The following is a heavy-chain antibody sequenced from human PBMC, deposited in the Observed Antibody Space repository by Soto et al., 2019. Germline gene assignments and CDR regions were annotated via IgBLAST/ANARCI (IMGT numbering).Heavy chain of an antibody. CDR1: GFTFSSYS. CDR3: AREGSDILTLRGYYYYMDV. Sequence: GGSLRLSCAASGFTFSSYSMNWVRQAPGKGLEWVSYISSSSSTIYYADSVKGRFTISRDNAKNSLYLQMNSLRAEDTAVYYCAREGSDILTLRGYYYYMDVWGKGTAVTVSS. J-gene: IGHJ6*03. CDR2: ISSSSSTI. V-gene: IGHV3-48*01. D-gene: IGHD3-9*01.